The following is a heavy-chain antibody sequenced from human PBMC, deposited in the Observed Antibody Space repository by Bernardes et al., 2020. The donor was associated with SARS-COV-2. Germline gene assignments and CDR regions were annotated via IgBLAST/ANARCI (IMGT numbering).Heavy chain of an antibody. D-gene: IGHD3-10*01. J-gene: IGHJ3*02. CDR2: ISGSGGST. Sequence: GGSLRLSCAASGFTFSSYAMTWVRQAPGKGLEWVSTISGSGGSTYYADSVKGRFTISRDNSKNTLYLQMNSLRAEDTAVFYCAGYGSGSYKWFDPDAFDIWGQGTMVTVSS. V-gene: IGHV3-23*01. CDR1: GFTFSSYA. CDR3: AGYGSGSYKWFDPDAFDI.